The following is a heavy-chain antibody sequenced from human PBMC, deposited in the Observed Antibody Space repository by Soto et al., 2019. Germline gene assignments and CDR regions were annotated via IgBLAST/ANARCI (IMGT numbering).Heavy chain of an antibody. J-gene: IGHJ3*02. V-gene: IGHV3-30*18. Sequence: QGQLVESGGDAVQPGRSLRLSCVGSGFTFKNHAMHWVRLAPGQGLEWVAYISYDGSNKAYGDSVQGRFTISRDNSKNKGILQINSLRVEDTGVFHCAKEGRSYDDFWSGSIGSFDIWGRGTTVTVSS. CDR3: AKEGRSYDDFWSGSIGSFDI. CDR2: ISYDGSNK. D-gene: IGHD3-3*01. CDR1: GFTFKNHA.